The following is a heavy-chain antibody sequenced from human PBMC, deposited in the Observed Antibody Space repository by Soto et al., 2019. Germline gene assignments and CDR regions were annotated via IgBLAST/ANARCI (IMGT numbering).Heavy chain of an antibody. V-gene: IGHV3-23*01. CDR1: GFSLIEHA. CDR3: GRTYTGG. J-gene: IGHJ4*02. D-gene: IGHD3-10*01. Sequence: PGGSLRLSCAASGFSLIEHALSWVRQAAGGGLEWVSGISGSEDRTNYADFVRGRFIISKDRAKNTLYLDMSGLRVDDTAVYFCGRTYTGGWGQGTLVTVSS. CDR2: ISGSEDRT.